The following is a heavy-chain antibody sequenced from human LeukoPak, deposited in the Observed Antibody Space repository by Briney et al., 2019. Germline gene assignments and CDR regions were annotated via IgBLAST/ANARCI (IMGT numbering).Heavy chain of an antibody. CDR2: MNPNSGNT. V-gene: IGHV1-8*01. D-gene: IGHD6-13*01. Sequence: ASVKVSCKASRYTFTSYDINWVRQATGQGLEWMGWMNPNSGNTGYAQKFQGRVTLTRNTSISTAYMELSSLRSEDTAVYYCARSAEYTIAAAGTPGRYWGQGTLVTVSS. CDR3: ARSAEYTIAAAGTPGRY. CDR1: RYTFTSYD. J-gene: IGHJ4*02.